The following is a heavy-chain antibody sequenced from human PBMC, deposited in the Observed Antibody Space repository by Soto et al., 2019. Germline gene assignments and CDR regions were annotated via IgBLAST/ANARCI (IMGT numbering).Heavy chain of an antibody. D-gene: IGHD3-22*01. Sequence: SVKVSCKASGCTFSSYAISWVRQAPGQGLEWMGGIIPIFGTANYAQKFQGRVTITADKSTSTAYMELSSLRSEDTAVYYCARVGAHSGYLGPFQHWGQGTMVTVSS. J-gene: IGHJ1*01. CDR1: GCTFSSYA. V-gene: IGHV1-69*06. CDR3: ARVGAHSGYLGPFQH. CDR2: IIPIFGTA.